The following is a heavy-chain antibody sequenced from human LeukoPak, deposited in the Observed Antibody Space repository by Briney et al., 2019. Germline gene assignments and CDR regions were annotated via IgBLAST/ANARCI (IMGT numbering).Heavy chain of an antibody. CDR1: GGSFSGYY. J-gene: IGHJ6*02. V-gene: IGHV4-34*01. CDR2: INHSGST. D-gene: IGHD3-9*01. Sequence: SETLSLTCAVYGGSFSGYYWSWIRQPPGKGLEWIGEINHSGSTNYNPSLKSRVIISVDTSKNQFSLKLSSVTAADTAVYYCASTILTGYFSRGRRYYYGMDVWGQGTTVTVSS. CDR3: ASTILTGYFSRGRRYYYGMDV.